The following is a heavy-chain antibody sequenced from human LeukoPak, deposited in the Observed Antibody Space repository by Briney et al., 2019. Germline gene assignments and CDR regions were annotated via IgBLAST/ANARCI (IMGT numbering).Heavy chain of an antibody. CDR2: INPNSGGT. V-gene: IGHV1-2*02. CDR1: GYTFTGYY. D-gene: IGHD6-19*01. Sequence: ASVKVSCKASGYTFTGYYMHWVRQAPGQGLEWMGWINPNSGGTNYAQKFQGRVTMTRDTSISTAYMELSRLRSDDTAVCYCARASSGWGGFDYWGQGTLVTVSS. J-gene: IGHJ4*02. CDR3: ARASSGWGGFDY.